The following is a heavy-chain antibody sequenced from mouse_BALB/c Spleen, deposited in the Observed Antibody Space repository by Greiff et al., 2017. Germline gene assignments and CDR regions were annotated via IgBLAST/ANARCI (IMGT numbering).Heavy chain of an antibody. CDR1: GYSFTGYN. J-gene: IGHJ4*01. D-gene: IGHD2-3*01. CDR3: ARWAMNPYAMDY. CDR2: IDPYYGGT. V-gene: IGHV1-39*01. Sequence: EVKLMESGPELEKPGASVKISCKASGYSFTGYNMNWVKQSNGKSLEWIGNIDPYYGGTSYNQKFKGKATLTVDKSSSTAYMQLKSLTSEDSAVYYCARWAMNPYAMDYWGQGTSVTVSS.